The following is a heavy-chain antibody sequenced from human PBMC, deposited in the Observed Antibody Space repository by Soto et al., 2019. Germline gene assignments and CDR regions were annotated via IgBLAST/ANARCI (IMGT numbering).Heavy chain of an antibody. Sequence: SLRLSCAASGFTFTTYYMTWVRQAPGKGLEWVASIKNDGSEQYYVDSVKGRFTISRDNAKNSLYLQMNSLRAGDTALYYCSRENWFQDYWGQGTLVTVSS. CDR2: IKNDGSEQ. CDR3: SRENWFQDY. J-gene: IGHJ4*02. CDR1: GFTFTTYY. V-gene: IGHV3-7*03. D-gene: IGHD3-10*01.